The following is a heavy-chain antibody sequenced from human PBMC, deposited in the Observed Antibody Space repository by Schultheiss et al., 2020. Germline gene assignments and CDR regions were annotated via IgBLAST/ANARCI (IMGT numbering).Heavy chain of an antibody. CDR2: ISAGGGTT. CDR1: GFTFSSYA. D-gene: IGHD6-6*01. Sequence: GESLKISCAASGFTFSSYAMSWVRQAPGKGLEWVSAISAGGGTTYYAYSVKGRFTISRDNSKNTLYLQMNSLRAEDTAVYYCAKRLSSSNPYFDYWGQGTLVTVSS. J-gene: IGHJ4*02. CDR3: AKRLSSSNPYFDY. V-gene: IGHV3-23*01.